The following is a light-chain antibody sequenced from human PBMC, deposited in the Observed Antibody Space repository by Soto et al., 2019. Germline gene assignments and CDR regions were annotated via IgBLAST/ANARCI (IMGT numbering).Light chain of an antibody. J-gene: IGKJ5*01. V-gene: IGKV3-11*01. CDR3: QQRSNSPPT. Sequence: EIVLTQSPATLSLSPGERATLSCRASQSVSSYLAWYQQKPGQAPRLLIYDASNRATGIPARFSGSGSGTDFTLTLSSLEPEEFAVYYCQQRSNSPPTFRQGTRLEIK. CDR1: QSVSSY. CDR2: DAS.